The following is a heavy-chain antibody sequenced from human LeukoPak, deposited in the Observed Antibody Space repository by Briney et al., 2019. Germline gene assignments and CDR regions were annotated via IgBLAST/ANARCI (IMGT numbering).Heavy chain of an antibody. CDR1: GFTFSNYA. D-gene: IGHD5-18*01. CDR2: ISGSGGST. CDR3: AKGNALGYSYGYFDY. J-gene: IGHJ4*02. Sequence: PGGSLRLSYAASGFTFSNYAMSWVRQAAGKGLEWVSAISGSGGSTYYADSVKGRFTISRDNSKNTLYLQMNSLRAEDTAVYYCAKGNALGYSYGYFDYWGQGTLVTVSS. V-gene: IGHV3-23*01.